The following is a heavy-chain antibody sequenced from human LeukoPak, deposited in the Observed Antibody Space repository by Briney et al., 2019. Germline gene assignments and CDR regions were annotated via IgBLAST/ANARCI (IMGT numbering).Heavy chain of an antibody. V-gene: IGHV1-24*01. J-gene: IGHJ4*02. Sequence: ASAKVSCKVSGYTPTELSMHWGRQAPGKGLEWRGGFVTEDGETIYAEKFEGRVTTTEKTSADTAYKQLSSLRSEDTAVYYCGTDAGVWTGETTGVVVVGLGDWGQGTLVTVSS. CDR2: FVTEDGET. CDR3: GTDAGVWTGETTGVVVVGLGD. CDR1: GYTPTELS. D-gene: IGHD2-15*01.